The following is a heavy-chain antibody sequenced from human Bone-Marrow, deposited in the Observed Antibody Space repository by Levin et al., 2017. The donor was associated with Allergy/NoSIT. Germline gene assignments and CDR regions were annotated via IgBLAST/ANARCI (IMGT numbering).Heavy chain of an antibody. CDR2: IYSCGGV. J-gene: IGHJ5*02. V-gene: IGHV3-53*01. CDR3: ARDRHCISNTCYGA. Sequence: ASVKVSCAVSGFTVSNNFMIWYRQAPGKGLEWVSLIYSCGGVYYADSVKGRFTISRDSSKNTLYLQMNSLRAEDTAVYYCARDRHCISNTCYGAWGQGTLVTVSS. D-gene: IGHD2/OR15-2a*01. CDR1: GFTVSNNF.